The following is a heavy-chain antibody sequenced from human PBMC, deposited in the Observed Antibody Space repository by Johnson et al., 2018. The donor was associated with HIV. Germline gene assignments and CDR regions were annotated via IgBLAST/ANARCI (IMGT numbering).Heavy chain of an antibody. CDR3: ARDMEAYCSGGSCYSAAFDI. Sequence: QVQLVESGGGLVQPGGSLRLSCAASGFTFSSYAMHWVRQAPGQGLEWVAVISYDGRNQYYADSVKGRFTISRDNSKNTLYLQMNSLRAEDTAVYYCARDMEAYCSGGSCYSAAFDIWGQGTMVTVSS. V-gene: IGHV3-30*04. D-gene: IGHD2-15*01. CDR2: ISYDGRNQ. CDR1: GFTFSSYA. J-gene: IGHJ3*02.